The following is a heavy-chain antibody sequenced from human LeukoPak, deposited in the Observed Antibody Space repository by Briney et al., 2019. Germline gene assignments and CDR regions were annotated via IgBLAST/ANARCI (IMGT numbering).Heavy chain of an antibody. Sequence: PSETLSLTCAAYGGSFSGYYWSWIRQPPGKGLEWIGEINHSGSTNYNPSLKSRVTISVDTSKNQFSLKLSSVTAADTAVYYCAATTPITIGQFDPWGQGTLVTVSS. CDR3: AATTPITIGQFDP. J-gene: IGHJ5*02. V-gene: IGHV4-34*01. D-gene: IGHD3-9*01. CDR2: INHSGST. CDR1: GGSFSGYY.